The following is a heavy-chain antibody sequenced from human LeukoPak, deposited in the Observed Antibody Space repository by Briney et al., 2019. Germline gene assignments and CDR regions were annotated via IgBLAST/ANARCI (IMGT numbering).Heavy chain of an antibody. Sequence: PSETLSLTCNVSGDSISSYYWSWLRQPPGKELQWIGYIYYSGSTKYNPSLQSRVTLSVDTSKNLFFLNMNSMTAAGTAVYYCARGDGYYLDYWGPGTLVTVSS. CDR3: ARGDGYYLDY. CDR1: GDSISSYY. J-gene: IGHJ4*02. D-gene: IGHD3-22*01. V-gene: IGHV4-59*01. CDR2: IYYSGST.